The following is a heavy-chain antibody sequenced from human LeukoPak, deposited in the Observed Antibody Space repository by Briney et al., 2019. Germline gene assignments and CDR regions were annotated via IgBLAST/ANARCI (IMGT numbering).Heavy chain of an antibody. CDR3: AKKANSGGYLGNFDY. V-gene: IGHV3-23*01. Sequence: GGSLRLSCAASEFTFSTYAMGWVRQAPGKGLQWVSAITGSGGNTYYADSVKGRFTISRDNSKNTVYLQMNSLRPEDTAVYYCAKKANSGGYLGNFDYWGQGTQVTVSS. J-gene: IGHJ4*02. D-gene: IGHD3-22*01. CDR2: ITGSGGNT. CDR1: EFTFSTYA.